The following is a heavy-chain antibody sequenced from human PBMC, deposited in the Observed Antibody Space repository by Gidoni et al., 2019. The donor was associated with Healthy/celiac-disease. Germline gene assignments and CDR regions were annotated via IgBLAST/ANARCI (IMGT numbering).Heavy chain of an antibody. CDR3: AKDAAAGGHYYYGMDV. Sequence: EVQLLESGGGLVQPGGSLRLSCAASGFTFSSYAMSWVRQAPGKGLEWVSAISGSGGSTYYADSVKGRFTISRDNSKNTLYLQMNSLRAEDTAVYYCAKDAAAGGHYYYGMDVWGQGTTVTVSS. D-gene: IGHD6-13*01. V-gene: IGHV3-23*01. J-gene: IGHJ6*02. CDR1: GFTFSSYA. CDR2: ISGSGGST.